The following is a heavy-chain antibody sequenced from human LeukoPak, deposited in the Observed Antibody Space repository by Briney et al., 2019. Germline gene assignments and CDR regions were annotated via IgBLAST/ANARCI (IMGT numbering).Heavy chain of an antibody. CDR3: ARLRFLEWLLGGYYYYMDV. V-gene: IGHV1-18*01. Sequence: ASVKVSCKASGGTFSSYAISWVRQAPGQGLEWMGWISAYNGNTNYAQKLQGRVTMTTDTSTSTAYMELRSLRSDDTAVYYCARLRFLEWLLGGYYYYMDVWGKGTTVTVS. CDR1: GGTFSSYA. CDR2: ISAYNGNT. D-gene: IGHD3-3*01. J-gene: IGHJ6*03.